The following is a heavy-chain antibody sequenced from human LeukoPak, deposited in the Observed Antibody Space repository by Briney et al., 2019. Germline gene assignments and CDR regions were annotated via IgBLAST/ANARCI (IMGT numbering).Heavy chain of an antibody. CDR2: ISGSGGST. V-gene: IGHV3-23*01. CDR3: AKDGLSTAMVFY. D-gene: IGHD5-18*01. CDR1: GFTFSSYA. J-gene: IGHJ4*02. Sequence: PGGALRLSCAGSGFTFSSYAMSWVRQAPGNGLDWVWAISGSGGSTYYAVSVKGGFTISRDTSKNTLNLQMNSLRAEDTAVSSRAKDGLSTAMVFYWGQGTLVTVSS.